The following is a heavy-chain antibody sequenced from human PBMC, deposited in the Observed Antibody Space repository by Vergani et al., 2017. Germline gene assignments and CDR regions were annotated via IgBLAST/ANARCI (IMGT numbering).Heavy chain of an antibody. V-gene: IGHV3-21*01. CDR3: ASLPESVYDFWSGYYTGWFDP. CDR2: ISSSSSYI. CDR1: GFTFSSYS. D-gene: IGHD3-3*01. Sequence: EVQLLESGGSLVYPGGSLRLSCAASGFTFSSYSMNWVRQAPGKGLEWVSSISSSSSYIYYADSVKGRFTISRDNAKNSLYLQMNSLRAEDTAVYYCASLPESVYDFWSGYYTGWFDPWGQGTLVTVSS. J-gene: IGHJ5*02.